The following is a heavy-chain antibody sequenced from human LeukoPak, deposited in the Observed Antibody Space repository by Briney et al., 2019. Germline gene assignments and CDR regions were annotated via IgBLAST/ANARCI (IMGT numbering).Heavy chain of an antibody. Sequence: PGGSLRLSCAASGFTFNSYAMSWVRQAPGKGLEWVSSISISGGTTYYADSVKGRFTVSRDNSKNTLYLQMNSLRAEDTAKYYCAKGGGANYFDPWGQGTLVTVSS. CDR1: GFTFNSYA. V-gene: IGHV3-23*01. CDR2: ISISGGTT. J-gene: IGHJ5*02. CDR3: AKGGGANYFDP. D-gene: IGHD4/OR15-4a*01.